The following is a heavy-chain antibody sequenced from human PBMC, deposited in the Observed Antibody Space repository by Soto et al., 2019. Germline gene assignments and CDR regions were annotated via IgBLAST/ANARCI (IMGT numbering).Heavy chain of an antibody. CDR3: ARGEGGWFGDVHASS. Sequence: QVQLQESGPGLVKPSETLSLTCTVSGGSVGSGSYYWSWIRQPPGKGLERIGYIYDSGSTNYNPSLRSRVPISLDTPTKQFSLNLTSVTAADTAVYYCARGEGGWFGDVHASSWGQGTLVTVSS. V-gene: IGHV4-61*01. J-gene: IGHJ5*02. CDR1: GGSVGSGSYY. D-gene: IGHD3-10*01. CDR2: IYDSGST.